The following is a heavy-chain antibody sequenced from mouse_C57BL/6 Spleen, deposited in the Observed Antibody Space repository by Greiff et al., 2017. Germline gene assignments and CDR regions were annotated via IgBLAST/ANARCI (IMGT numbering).Heavy chain of an antibody. J-gene: IGHJ3*01. V-gene: IGHV1-69*01. CDR3: ARGDYDVGVAY. Sequence: QVQLQQPGAELVMPGASVKLSCKASGYTFTSYWMHWVKQRPGQGLEWIGEIDPSDSYTNYNQKFKGKSTLTVDKSSSTAYMQLSSLTSEDSAGYYCARGDYDVGVAYWGQGTLVTVSA. D-gene: IGHD2-4*01. CDR2: IDPSDSYT. CDR1: GYTFTSYW.